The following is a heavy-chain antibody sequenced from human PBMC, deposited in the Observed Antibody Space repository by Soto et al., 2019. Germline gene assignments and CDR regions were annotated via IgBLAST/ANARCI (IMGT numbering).Heavy chain of an antibody. CDR2: INHSGST. Sequence: QVQLQQWGAGLLKPSETLSLTCAVYGGSFSGYYWSWIRQPPGKGLEWIGEINHSGSTNYNPSLKSRVTISVDASKNQFSLKLSSVTAADTAVYYCARNIAAAFYYYYYYGMDVWGQGTTVTVSS. J-gene: IGHJ6*02. D-gene: IGHD6-13*01. CDR1: GGSFSGYY. CDR3: ARNIAAAFYYYYYYGMDV. V-gene: IGHV4-34*01.